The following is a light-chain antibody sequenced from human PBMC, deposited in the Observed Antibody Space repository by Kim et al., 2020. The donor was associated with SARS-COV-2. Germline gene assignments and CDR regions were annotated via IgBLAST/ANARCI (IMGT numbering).Light chain of an antibody. Sequence: FPGKEATRSCGASRRVTRYLAWYKQKPAQAPRLLSYDASNGATGIQARFSGVGSGTNFPLTISSRGPKDFAFYYCRRLVNWPRFTFVAGTKIDIK. CDR1: RRVTRY. CDR3: RRLVNWPRFT. J-gene: IGKJ4*01. CDR2: DAS. V-gene: IGKV3-11*01.